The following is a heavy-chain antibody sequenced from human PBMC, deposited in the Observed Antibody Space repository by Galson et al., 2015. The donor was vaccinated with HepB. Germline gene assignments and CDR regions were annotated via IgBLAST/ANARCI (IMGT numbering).Heavy chain of an antibody. J-gene: IGHJ3*02. V-gene: IGHV6-1*01. D-gene: IGHD2-2*01. CDR1: GGSVSSNSAA. CDR3: ARDRVKSRYCSSTSCYPFDI. CDR2: TYYRSKWYN. Sequence: CAISGGSVSSNSAAWNWIRQSPSRGLEWLGRTYYRSKWYNDYAVSVKSRITINPDTSKNQFSLQLNSVTPEDTAVYYCARDRVKSRYCSSTSCYPFDIWGQGTMVTVSS.